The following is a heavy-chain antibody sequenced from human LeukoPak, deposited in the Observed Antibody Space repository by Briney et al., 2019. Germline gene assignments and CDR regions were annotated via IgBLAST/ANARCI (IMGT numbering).Heavy chain of an antibody. V-gene: IGHV3-48*01. D-gene: IGHD3/OR15-3a*01. Sequence: PGGSLRLSCAASGFTFSSYSMNWVRRAPGKGLEWVSYISSSSSTIYYADSVKGRFTISRDNAKNSLYLQMNSLRAEDTAVYYCASRDWDWGQGTLVTVSS. CDR2: ISSSSSTI. CDR1: GFTFSSYS. CDR3: ASRDWD. J-gene: IGHJ4*02.